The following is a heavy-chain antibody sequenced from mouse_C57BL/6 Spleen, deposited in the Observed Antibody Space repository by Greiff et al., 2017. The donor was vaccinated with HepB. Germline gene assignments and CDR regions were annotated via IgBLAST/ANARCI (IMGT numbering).Heavy chain of an antibody. CDR2: ISDGGSYT. V-gene: IGHV5-4*01. J-gene: IGHJ2*01. CDR1: GFTFSSYA. D-gene: IGHD3-3*01. CDR3: ARDNRRGFDY. Sequence: EVKLVESGGGLVKPGGSLKLSCAASGFTFSSYAMSWVRQTPEKRLEWVATISDGGSYTYYPDNVKGRFTISRDNAKNNLYLQMSHLKSEDTAMYYCARDNRRGFDYWGQGTTLTVSS.